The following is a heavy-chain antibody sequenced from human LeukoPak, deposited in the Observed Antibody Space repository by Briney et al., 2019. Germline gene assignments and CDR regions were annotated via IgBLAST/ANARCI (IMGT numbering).Heavy chain of an antibody. J-gene: IGHJ4*02. D-gene: IGHD3-22*01. CDR2: ISGSGGST. Sequence: AGGSLRLSCAASGFTFSSYGMSWVRQAPGKGLEWVSAISGSGGSTYYADSVKGRFTISRDNSKNTVYLQMNSLRAEDTAIYYCAKHSHDSSAPYYEVQLDYWGQGTLVTVSS. V-gene: IGHV3-23*01. CDR3: AKHSHDSSAPYYEVQLDY. CDR1: GFTFSSYG.